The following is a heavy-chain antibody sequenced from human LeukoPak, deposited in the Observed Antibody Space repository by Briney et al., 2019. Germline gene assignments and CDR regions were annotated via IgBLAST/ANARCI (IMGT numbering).Heavy chain of an antibody. Sequence: SVKVSCKASGGTFSSYAISWVRQAPGQGLEWMGGIIPIFGTANYAQKFQGRVTITADESTSTAYMELSSLRSEDTAVYYCARDRGREYQLLHDAFDFWGQGTMVTVSS. CDR2: IIPIFGTA. D-gene: IGHD2-2*01. CDR3: ARDRGREYQLLHDAFDF. CDR1: GGTFSSYA. V-gene: IGHV1-69*13. J-gene: IGHJ3*01.